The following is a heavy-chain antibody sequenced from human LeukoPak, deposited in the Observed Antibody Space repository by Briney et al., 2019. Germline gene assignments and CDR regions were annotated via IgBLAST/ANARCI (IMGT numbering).Heavy chain of an antibody. D-gene: IGHD3-16*01. CDR3: ARDKLGDGPSGLDY. V-gene: IGHV1-2*02. Sequence: ASVKVSCKASGYTFTGYYMHWVRQAPGQGLEWMGWINPNSGGTNYAQKFQGRVTMTRDTSISTAYMELSRLRSDDTAVYYCARDKLGDGPSGLDYGGREPRVTVSS. CDR2: INPNSGGT. CDR1: GYTFTGYY. J-gene: IGHJ4*02.